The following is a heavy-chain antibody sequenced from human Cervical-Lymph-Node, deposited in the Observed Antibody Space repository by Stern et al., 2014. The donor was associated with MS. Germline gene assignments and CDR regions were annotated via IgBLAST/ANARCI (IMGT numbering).Heavy chain of an antibody. CDR3: ARDGTSSWPHYFDY. V-gene: IGHV1-18*01. CDR1: GYTFTSFG. D-gene: IGHD6-13*01. J-gene: IGHJ4*02. Sequence: QVQLGQSGAAVAKPGASVKVSCKASGYTFTSFGLSWVRQAPGQGLEWMGWISGYDGHTNYAEKVQARVTMTTDTSTSTAYLELRSLRSEDTALYYCARDGTSSWPHYFDYWGQGTLVTVSS. CDR2: ISGYDGHT.